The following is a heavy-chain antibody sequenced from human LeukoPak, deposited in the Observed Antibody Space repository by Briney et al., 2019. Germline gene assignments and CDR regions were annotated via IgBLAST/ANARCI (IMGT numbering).Heavy chain of an antibody. CDR1: GGTLNSYV. CDR2: IIPISGTT. J-gene: IGHJ6*03. CDR3: ATLCCGSYYMDV. D-gene: IGHD2-15*01. V-gene: IGHV1-69*06. Sequence: SVKVSCKASGGTLNSYVISWVRHAPGQGLEWMGGIIPISGTTNYAQKFQGRVTITADKSTSTAYMELSSLRSEDTAVYYCATLCCGSYYMDVWGKGTTVTVSS.